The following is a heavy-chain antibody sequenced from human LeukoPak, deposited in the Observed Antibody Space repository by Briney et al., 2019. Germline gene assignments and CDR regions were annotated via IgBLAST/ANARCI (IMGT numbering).Heavy chain of an antibody. Sequence: SETLSLTCTVSGGSISSSSYYWGWIRQPPGQGLEWNGSIYYSGSTYYNPSLKSRVTISVDTSKNQFSLKLSSVTAADTAVYYCARPLRGAAAGPDFDYWGQGTLVTVSS. V-gene: IGHV4-39*01. CDR2: IYYSGST. CDR3: ARPLRGAAAGPDFDY. CDR1: GGSISSSSYY. D-gene: IGHD6-13*01. J-gene: IGHJ4*02.